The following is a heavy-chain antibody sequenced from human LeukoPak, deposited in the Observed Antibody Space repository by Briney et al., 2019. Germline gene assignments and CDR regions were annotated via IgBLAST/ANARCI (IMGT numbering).Heavy chain of an antibody. CDR3: AKDISGYYRPFDY. V-gene: IGHV3-23*01. J-gene: IGHJ4*02. Sequence: GGSLRLSCAASGFSFSGYAMSWVRQAPGKGLEWVSSISGSGSHTYHADSVKGRFTISRDNSKNTLYLQMNSLRAEDTAVYYCAKDISGYYRPFDYWGQGTLVTVXS. D-gene: IGHD3-22*01. CDR2: ISGSGSHT. CDR1: GFSFSGYA.